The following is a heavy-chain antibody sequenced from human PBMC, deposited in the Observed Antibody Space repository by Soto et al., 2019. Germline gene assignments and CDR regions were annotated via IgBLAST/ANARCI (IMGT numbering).Heavy chain of an antibody. V-gene: IGHV1-18*01. Sequence: ASVKVSCKASGYTFTSYGISWVRQAPGQGLEWMGWISAYNGNTNYAQKLQGRVTMTTDTSTSTAYMELRSLRSDDTAVYYCARDRRPLGRFGELFPYWGQGTLVTVSS. CDR2: ISAYNGNT. CDR3: ARDRRPLGRFGELFPY. CDR1: GYTFTSYG. D-gene: IGHD3-10*01. J-gene: IGHJ4*02.